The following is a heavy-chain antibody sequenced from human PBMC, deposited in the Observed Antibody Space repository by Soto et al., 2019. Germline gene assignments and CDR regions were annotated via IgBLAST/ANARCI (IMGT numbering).Heavy chain of an antibody. D-gene: IGHD3-10*01. V-gene: IGHV1-8*01. J-gene: IGHJ4*02. Sequence: QVQLVQSGAEVKKPGASVKVSCKASGYTFTSYDINWVRQATGQGLEWMGWMNPNSGNTGYAQKFQGRVTMTRNTSRSTADMDLSSLRAEDAAWYYFSRGHRGGTDYWGQGTRVAVSS. CDR2: MNPNSGNT. CDR3: SRGHRGGTDY. CDR1: GYTFTSYD.